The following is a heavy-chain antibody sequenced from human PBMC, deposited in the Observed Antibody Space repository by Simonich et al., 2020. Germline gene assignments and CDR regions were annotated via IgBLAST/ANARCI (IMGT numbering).Heavy chain of an antibody. J-gene: IGHJ3*02. V-gene: IGHV4-59*01. CDR3: AREDSDAFDI. Sequence: GPGLVKPSENLSLTCTVSGVSIRSYYWSLIRQPPGEGLEWIGYIYYRGSTNYNPSLKSRVTISVDTSKNQFSLKLSSVTAADTAVYYCAREDSDAFDIWGQGTMVTVSS. CDR2: IYYRGST. CDR1: GVSIRSYY.